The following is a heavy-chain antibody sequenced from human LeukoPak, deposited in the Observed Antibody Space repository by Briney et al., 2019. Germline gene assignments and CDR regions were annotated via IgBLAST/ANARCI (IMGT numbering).Heavy chain of an antibody. Sequence: GGSLRLSCAASGFTFSSYSMNWVRQAPGKGLEWVSAINDDSPYYADSVKGGFTVSRDNSKKTLYLQLNSLRAEDTAIYYCAKEHDLWHEEGNWFDPWGQGTLVTVSS. D-gene: IGHD3-3*01. CDR2: INDDSP. V-gene: IGHV3-23*01. CDR3: AKEHDLWHEEGNWFDP. CDR1: GFTFSSYS. J-gene: IGHJ5*02.